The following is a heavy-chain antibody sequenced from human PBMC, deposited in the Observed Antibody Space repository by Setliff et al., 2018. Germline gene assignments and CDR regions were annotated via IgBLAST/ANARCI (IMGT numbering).Heavy chain of an antibody. CDR1: GGTFSSYA. J-gene: IGHJ4*02. CDR3: ASRGSDGDY. CDR2: IIPILGIA. V-gene: IGHV1-69*10. Sequence: ASVKVSCKASGGTFSSYAISWVRQAPGQGLEWMGGIIPILGIANYAQKFQGRVTITADESTSTAYMELSSLRSEDTAVYYCASRGSDGDYWGQGTLVTVPQ. D-gene: IGHD3-10*01.